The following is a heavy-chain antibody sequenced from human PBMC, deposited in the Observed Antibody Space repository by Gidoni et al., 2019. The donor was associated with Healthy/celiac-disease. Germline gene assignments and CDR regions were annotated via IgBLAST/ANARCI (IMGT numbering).Heavy chain of an antibody. J-gene: IGHJ4*02. Sequence: QVQLVESGGGVVQPGRSLRLSCAASGFTFSSYAMHWVRQAPGKGLEWVAVISYDGSNKYYADSVKGRFTISRDNSKNTLYLQMNSLRAEDTAVYYCARDQFMGFGELFFDYWGQGTLVTVSS. CDR1: GFTFSSYA. V-gene: IGHV3-30-3*01. CDR2: ISYDGSNK. D-gene: IGHD3-10*01. CDR3: ARDQFMGFGELFFDY.